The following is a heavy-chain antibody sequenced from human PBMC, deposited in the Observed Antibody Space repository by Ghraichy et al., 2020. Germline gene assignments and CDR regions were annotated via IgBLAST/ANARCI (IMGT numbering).Heavy chain of an antibody. CDR2: IYWNDEK. D-gene: IGHD2-15*01. Sequence: GPTLVKPTQTLTLTCTFSGFSLSTDGVGVGWIRQPPGKALEELALIYWNDEKRYSPSLKNRLTITKDTSKNQVVLTLTTMDPVDTATYNCAHIFRGPRATYYFDYWGQGTLVTVSS. CDR1: GFSLSTDGVG. V-gene: IGHV2-5*01. J-gene: IGHJ4*02. CDR3: AHIFRGPRATYYFDY.